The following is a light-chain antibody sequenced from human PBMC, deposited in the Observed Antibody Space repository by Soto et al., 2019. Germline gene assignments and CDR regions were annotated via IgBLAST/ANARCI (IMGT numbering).Light chain of an antibody. CDR3: QQYNIWPPWT. J-gene: IGKJ1*01. CDR1: QSVSSN. CDR2: GAS. Sequence: EIVMAQYSATLSVSPGERATLSCRASQSVSSNLAWYQKKPGQAPRLLIYGASTRATGIPARFSGSGSATEFTLTISSLQSGDFAVYYCQQYNIWPPWTFGQGTKVDIK. V-gene: IGKV3-15*01.